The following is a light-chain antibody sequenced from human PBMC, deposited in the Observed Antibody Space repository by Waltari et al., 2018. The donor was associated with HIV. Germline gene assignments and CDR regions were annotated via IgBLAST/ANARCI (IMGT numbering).Light chain of an antibody. CDR1: RSNIRAGYD. CDR3: QSHDRSLSGPWV. V-gene: IGLV1-40*01. J-gene: IGLJ3*02. Sequence: QPVLTEPPSVSGAPGQTVTISCHGSRSNIRAGYDVHWYKQVPGTSPKLIIYSNISRPSGFPDRFSASKSSTSASLAITRLQAEDEAHYYCQSHDRSLSGPWVFGGGTKLTVL. CDR2: SNI.